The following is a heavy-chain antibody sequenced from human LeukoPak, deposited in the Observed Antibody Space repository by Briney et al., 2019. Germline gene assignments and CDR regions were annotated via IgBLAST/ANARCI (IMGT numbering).Heavy chain of an antibody. J-gene: IGHJ4*02. D-gene: IGHD5-24*01. Sequence: GGSLRLSCAAAGFTFRSYWMHWVRQAPGKGLVWVSRVKFDGSYTNYVDSVKGRFTISRDNAKNTLYLQMNSLRLEDTGIYDCVRDGDAYNFDYWGQGTLVTVSS. CDR1: GFTFRSYW. CDR2: VKFDGSYT. V-gene: IGHV3-74*01. CDR3: VRDGDAYNFDY.